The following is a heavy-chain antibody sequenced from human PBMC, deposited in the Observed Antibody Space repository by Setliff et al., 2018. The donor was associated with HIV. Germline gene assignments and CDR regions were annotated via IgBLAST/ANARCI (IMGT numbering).Heavy chain of an antibody. CDR1: GGSVSSGSYY. D-gene: IGHD3-3*01. CDR3: ASSIVPVASGYYYFEY. J-gene: IGHJ4*02. Sequence: SETLSLTCTVSGGSVSSGSYYWSWIRQPPGKGLEWIGYIYYSGSTNYNPSLKSRVTISVGTSKNQFSLKLSSVTAADTAVYYCASSIVPVASGYYYFEYWGQGTLVTVSS. V-gene: IGHV4-61*01. CDR2: IYYSGST.